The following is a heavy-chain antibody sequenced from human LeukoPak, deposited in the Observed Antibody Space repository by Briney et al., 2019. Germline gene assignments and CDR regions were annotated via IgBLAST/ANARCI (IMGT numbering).Heavy chain of an antibody. CDR2: INPNTGGA. CDR3: ARDGRFDYSSSSYLDY. V-gene: IGHV1-2*02. D-gene: IGHD6-6*01. J-gene: IGHJ4*02. CDR1: GYIFTGYY. Sequence: GASVKVSCKASGYIFTGYYIHWVRQAPGQGLEWMGWINPNTGGANYAQDFQGRVTMTRDTSISTAYMELSRLRSDDTAVYYCARDGRFDYSSSSYLDYWGQGTLVTVSA.